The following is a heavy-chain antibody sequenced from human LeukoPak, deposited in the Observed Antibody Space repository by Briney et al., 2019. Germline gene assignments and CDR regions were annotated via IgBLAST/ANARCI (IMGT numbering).Heavy chain of an antibody. J-gene: IGHJ4*02. CDR1: GFTLSSYA. D-gene: IGHD2-21*01. V-gene: IGHV3-23*01. CDR3: AKAPVTTCSGAYCYPFDY. Sequence: GGSLRLSCAASGFTLSSYAMSWVRQAPGKGLEWVSAISVSGNTYHADSVKGRFTISRDSSKNTLYLQMNGLRAEDAAVYYCAKAPVTTCSGAYCYPFDYWGQGTLVTVSS. CDR2: ISVSGNT.